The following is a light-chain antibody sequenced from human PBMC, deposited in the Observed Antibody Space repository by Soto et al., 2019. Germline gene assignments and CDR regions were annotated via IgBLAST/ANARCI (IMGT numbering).Light chain of an antibody. J-gene: IGLJ1*01. CDR1: NSDVGGYNY. CDR2: DVS. V-gene: IGLV2-14*01. CDR3: SSYTSINTHV. Sequence: QSALTQPASVSGSPGQSITISCTGTNSDVGGYNYVSWYQQNPDKAPKLMIYDVSYRPSGVSDRFSGSKSGNTASLTISGLQAEDEADYYCSSYTSINTHVFGTGTKLTVL.